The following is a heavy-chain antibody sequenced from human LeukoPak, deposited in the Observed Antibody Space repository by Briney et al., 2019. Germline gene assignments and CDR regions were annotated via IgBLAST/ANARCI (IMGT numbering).Heavy chain of an antibody. Sequence: GASVKVSCKASGYTFTSYYMHWVRRAPGQGLEWMGIINPSGGSTSYAQKFQGRVTMTRDTSTSTVYMELSSLRSEDTAVYYCARVYSGYGRFDYRGQGTLVTVSS. CDR3: ARVYSGYGRFDY. D-gene: IGHD5-12*01. J-gene: IGHJ4*02. CDR2: INPSGGST. V-gene: IGHV1-46*01. CDR1: GYTFTSYY.